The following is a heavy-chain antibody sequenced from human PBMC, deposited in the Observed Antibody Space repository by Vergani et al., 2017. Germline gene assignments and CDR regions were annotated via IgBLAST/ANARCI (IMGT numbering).Heavy chain of an antibody. V-gene: IGHV1-3*01. J-gene: IGHJ4*02. CDR1: GYTFTTYA. CDR3: ARDLNYPSYPVFDY. D-gene: IGHD1-7*01. CDR2: IIAGNANT. Sequence: HVQLVQSGAEVKKPGASVKVSCKASGYTFTTYAMHWLRQPPGQRLEWMGWIIAGNANTKYSQEFQGRVTITRDTSASTAYLELSSLRSEATAVYYCARDLNYPSYPVFDYWGQGTLVTVSS.